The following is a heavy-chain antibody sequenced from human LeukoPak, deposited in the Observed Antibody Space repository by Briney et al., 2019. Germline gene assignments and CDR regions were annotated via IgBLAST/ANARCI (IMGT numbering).Heavy chain of an antibody. D-gene: IGHD4-17*01. V-gene: IGHV3-30*18. Sequence: PGGSLRLSCAASGFTFSSYGMHWVRSAPGKGLEWVAVISYDGSNKYYADSVKGRFTISRDNSKNTLYLQMNSLRAEDTAVYYCAKLRHYGDSSNWGQGTLVTVSS. CDR3: AKLRHYGDSSN. CDR1: GFTFSSYG. CDR2: ISYDGSNK. J-gene: IGHJ4*02.